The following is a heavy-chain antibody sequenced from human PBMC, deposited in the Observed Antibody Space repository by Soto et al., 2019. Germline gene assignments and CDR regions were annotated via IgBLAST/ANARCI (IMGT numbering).Heavy chain of an antibody. V-gene: IGHV4-61*01. Sequence: QVQLQESGPGLVKPSETLSLKCTVSGGSISSGFYWSWIRQPPGKGLEWIGYIYNSETTNYNPSLTRRVSISIDTSNNQFSLKLTSVTAADTAVYYCARDRILDGLDVWGQGTTVTVS. CDR1: GGSISSGFY. CDR3: ARDRILDGLDV. CDR2: IYNSETT. J-gene: IGHJ6*02.